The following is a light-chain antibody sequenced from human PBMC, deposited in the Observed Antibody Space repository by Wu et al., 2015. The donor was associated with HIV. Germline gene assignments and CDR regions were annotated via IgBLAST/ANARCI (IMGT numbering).Light chain of an antibody. Sequence: EIVLTQSPGTLSLSPGERATLSCRASQSISSSYLAWYQQKPGQAPRLLIYGASSRATGIPDRFSGSGSGTDFTLTISRLEPEDFAVYYCQQYGRPSPGLTFGGGTKVETK. CDR1: QSISSSY. CDR2: GAS. V-gene: IGKV3-20*01. CDR3: QQYGRPSPGLT. J-gene: IGKJ4*01.